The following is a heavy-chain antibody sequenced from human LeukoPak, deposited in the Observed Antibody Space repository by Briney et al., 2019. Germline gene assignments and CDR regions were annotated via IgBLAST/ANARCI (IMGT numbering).Heavy chain of an antibody. D-gene: IGHD1-1*01. Sequence: GGALRLSCAASGFTFSDYDMHWVRQATAKGLEWVSAIGTAGDTYYTGSLKGRFTISRENAKNSLYLQMNSLRAGDTAVYYCARVAKERVGGVYYFDYWGQGTLVTVSS. J-gene: IGHJ4*02. CDR3: ARVAKERVGGVYYFDY. V-gene: IGHV3-13*01. CDR2: IGTAGDT. CDR1: GFTFSDYD.